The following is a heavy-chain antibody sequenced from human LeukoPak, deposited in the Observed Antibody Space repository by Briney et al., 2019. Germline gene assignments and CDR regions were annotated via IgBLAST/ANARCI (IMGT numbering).Heavy chain of an antibody. CDR2: ISGSGDST. CDR1: GFTFSNYA. CDR3: ARGGDNYGYNFDY. D-gene: IGHD5-18*01. V-gene: IGHV3-23*01. Sequence: GGSLRLSCAASGFTFSNYAMSWVRQAPGKGLEWVSAISGSGDSTFYKDSVKGRFTISRDNAKNSLYLQMNSLRAEDTAVYYCARGGDNYGYNFDYWGQGTLVTVSS. J-gene: IGHJ4*02.